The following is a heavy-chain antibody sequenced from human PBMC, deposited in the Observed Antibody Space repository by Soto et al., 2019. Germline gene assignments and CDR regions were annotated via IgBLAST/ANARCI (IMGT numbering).Heavy chain of an antibody. J-gene: IGHJ6*02. CDR3: AIMVYAISDYYYYGMDV. Sequence: ASMKVSCKASGGTFSSYAISWVRQAPGQGLEWMGGIIPIFGTANYAQKFQGRVTITADESTSTAYMELSSLRSEDTAVYYCAIMVYAISDYYYYGMDVWGQGTTVTVSS. CDR1: GGTFSSYA. CDR2: IIPIFGTA. V-gene: IGHV1-69*13. D-gene: IGHD2-8*01.